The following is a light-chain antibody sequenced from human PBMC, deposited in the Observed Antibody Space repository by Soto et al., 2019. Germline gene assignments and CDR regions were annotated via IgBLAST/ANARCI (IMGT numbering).Light chain of an antibody. CDR1: QSISSY. CDR3: QQGYSTTPIT. Sequence: DIQMTQSPSSLSASVGDRVTITCRASQSISSYLNWYQQKPGKAPKLLIYAASSLQSGVPSRFSGSGSGTEFTLSISSLQPEDFATYYCQQGYSTTPITFGQGTRLEI. V-gene: IGKV1-39*01. J-gene: IGKJ5*01. CDR2: AAS.